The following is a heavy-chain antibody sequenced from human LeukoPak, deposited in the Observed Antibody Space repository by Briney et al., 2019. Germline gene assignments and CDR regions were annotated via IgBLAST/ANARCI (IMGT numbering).Heavy chain of an antibody. D-gene: IGHD3-22*01. CDR3: AKDRSYYYDSSGYCDY. CDR1: GFTFSSYG. J-gene: IGHJ4*02. Sequence: PGGSLRLSCAASGFTFSSYGMHWVRQAPGKGLEWVAFIRYDGSNKYYADSVKGRFTISRDNSKNTLYLQMNGLRAEDTAVYYCAKDRSYYYDSSGYCDYWGQGTLVTVSS. CDR2: IRYDGSNK. V-gene: IGHV3-30*02.